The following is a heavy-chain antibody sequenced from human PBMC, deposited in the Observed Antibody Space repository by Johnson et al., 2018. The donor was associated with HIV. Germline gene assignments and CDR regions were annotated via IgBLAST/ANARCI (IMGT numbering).Heavy chain of an antibody. CDR1: GFTVSSNY. J-gene: IGHJ3*02. CDR3: TTDQVGRNYGGKYHI. V-gene: IGHV3-66*01. Sequence: VQLVESGGGLVQPGGSLRLSCAASGFTVSSNYMSWVRQAPGKGLDWVSVIYSGGSTYYADSLKDRFTISRDSAKNSLYLQMNSLKSEDTAVYYCTTDQVGRNYGGKYHIWGQGTMVTVSS. CDR2: IYSGGST. D-gene: IGHD1-7*01.